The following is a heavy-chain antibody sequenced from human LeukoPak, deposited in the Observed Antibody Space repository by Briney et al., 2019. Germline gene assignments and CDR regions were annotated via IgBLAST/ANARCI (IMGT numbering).Heavy chain of an antibody. D-gene: IGHD2-2*01. CDR2: INPSGGST. V-gene: IGHV1-46*01. Sequence: GASVKVSCKASGYTFTTYYIHWVRRAPGQGLEWMGVINPSGGSTSFAQKFQARLTMTRDTSTSTVYMELSGLSSEDTAVYYCAREIVVVPSAMGFDPWGQGTLVTVSS. CDR3: AREIVVVPSAMGFDP. CDR1: GYTFTTYY. J-gene: IGHJ5*02.